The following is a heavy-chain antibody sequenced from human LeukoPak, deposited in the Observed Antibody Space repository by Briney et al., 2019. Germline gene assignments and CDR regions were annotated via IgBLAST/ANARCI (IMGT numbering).Heavy chain of an antibody. CDR3: ARVTPTYGGLDPFDY. J-gene: IGHJ4*02. Sequence: ASVKVSCKXSGYTFTGYYMHWVRQAPGQGLEWMGRINPNSGGTNYAQKLQGRVTMTTDTSTSTAYMELRSLRSDDTAVYYCARVTPTYGGLDPFDYWGQGTLVTVSS. CDR1: GYTFTGYY. CDR2: INPNSGGT. V-gene: IGHV1-2*06. D-gene: IGHD4-23*01.